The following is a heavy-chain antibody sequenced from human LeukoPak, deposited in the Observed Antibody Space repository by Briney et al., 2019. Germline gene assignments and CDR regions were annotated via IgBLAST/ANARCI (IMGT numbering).Heavy chain of an antibody. V-gene: IGHV3-30*02. D-gene: IGHD4-11*01. Sequence: GGSLRLSCAASGFTFSSYAMSWVRQAPGKGLEWVAFIRYDGSNKYYADSVKGRFTISRDNSKNTLYLQMNSLRAEDTAVYYCAKDARGADYRYYWGQGTLVTVSS. J-gene: IGHJ4*02. CDR2: IRYDGSNK. CDR1: GFTFSSYA. CDR3: AKDARGADYRYY.